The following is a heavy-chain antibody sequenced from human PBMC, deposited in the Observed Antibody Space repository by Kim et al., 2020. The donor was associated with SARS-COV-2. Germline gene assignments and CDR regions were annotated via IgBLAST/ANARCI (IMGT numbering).Heavy chain of an antibody. CDR3: ARDIHYDSSGYYAY. J-gene: IGHJ4*02. D-gene: IGHD3-22*01. CDR1: GGTFSSYA. V-gene: IGHV1-69*13. Sequence: SVKVSCKASGGTFSSYAISWVRQAPGQGLEWMGGIIPIFGTANYAQKFQGRVTITADESTSTAYMELSSLRSEDTAVYYCARDIHYDSSGYYAYWGQGTLVTVSS. CDR2: IIPIFGTA.